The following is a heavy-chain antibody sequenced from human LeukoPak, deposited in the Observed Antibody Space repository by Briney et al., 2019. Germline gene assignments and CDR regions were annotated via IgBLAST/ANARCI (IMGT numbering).Heavy chain of an antibody. CDR2: IYYSGST. D-gene: IGHD6-13*01. CDR3: ARFPSPIAAAGTGIDY. J-gene: IGHJ4*02. Sequence: SETLSLTCTVSGGSISSYYWSWIRQPPGKGLEWIGYIYYSGSTNYNPSLKSPVTISVDTSKNQFSLKLSSVTAADTAVYYCARFPSPIAAAGTGIDYWGQGTLVTVSS. CDR1: GGSISSYY. V-gene: IGHV4-59*01.